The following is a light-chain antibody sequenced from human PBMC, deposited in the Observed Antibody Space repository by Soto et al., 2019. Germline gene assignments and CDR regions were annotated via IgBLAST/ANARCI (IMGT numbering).Light chain of an antibody. CDR3: CSHAGSYTYV. CDR2: DVS. CDR1: SSDVGGYNY. J-gene: IGLJ1*01. V-gene: IGLV2-11*01. Sequence: QSALTQPRSVSGSPGQSVTVSCTGTSSDVGGYNYVSWYQHHPGKAPKVMIYDVSKRPSGVPDRFSGSKSGNTASLTISGLQAEDEADYYCCSHAGSYTYVFGTGTKVTVL.